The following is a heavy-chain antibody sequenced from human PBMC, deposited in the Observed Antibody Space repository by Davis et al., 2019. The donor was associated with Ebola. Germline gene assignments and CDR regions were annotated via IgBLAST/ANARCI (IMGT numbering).Heavy chain of an antibody. V-gene: IGHV3-48*01. D-gene: IGHD3-9*01. CDR1: GFTFSSYS. CDR2: ISSSSSTI. J-gene: IGHJ4*02. Sequence: PGGSLRLSCAASGFTFSSYSINWVRQAPGKGLEWVSYISSSSSTIYYADSVKGRFTISRDNGKNSLYLQMNSLRAEDTAVYYCARGGRYPGLWGQGALVTVSS. CDR3: ARGGRYPGL.